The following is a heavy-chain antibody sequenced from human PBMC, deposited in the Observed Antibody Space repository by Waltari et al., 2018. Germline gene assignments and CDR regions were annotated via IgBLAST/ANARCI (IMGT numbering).Heavy chain of an antibody. D-gene: IGHD3-3*01. CDR2: INHSGSP. Sequence: QVQLQQWGAGLLKPSDTLSLTCAVYGGSFSGYYWSCIRQPPGKGLEWIGEINHSGSPNYNPSLKSRVTISVDTSKNQFSLKLSSVTAADTAVYYCARGVYDFWSGYSTIFDYWGQGTLVTVSS. CDR1: GGSFSGYY. CDR3: ARGVYDFWSGYSTIFDY. J-gene: IGHJ4*02. V-gene: IGHV4-34*01.